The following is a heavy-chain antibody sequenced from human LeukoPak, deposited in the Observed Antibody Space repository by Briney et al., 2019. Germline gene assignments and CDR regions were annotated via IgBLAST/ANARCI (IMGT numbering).Heavy chain of an antibody. D-gene: IGHD5-18*01. CDR3: ARGIQLWYTDY. V-gene: IGHV3-21*01. J-gene: IGHJ4*02. CDR1: GFTSSSYT. Sequence: GGSLRLSCAASGFTSSSYTMNWVRQAPGKGLEWVSSVSSRSTYIYYADSVKGRFTISRDNVKNSMYLQMNSLRAEDTAVYYCARGIQLWYTDYWGQGTLVTVSS. CDR2: VSSRSTYI.